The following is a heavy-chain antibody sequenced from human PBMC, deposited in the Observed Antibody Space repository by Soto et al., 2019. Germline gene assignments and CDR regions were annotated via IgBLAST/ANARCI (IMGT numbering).Heavy chain of an antibody. CDR1: GGSISSSSYY. J-gene: IGHJ4*02. D-gene: IGHD3-10*01. CDR3: ARRGITMVRGLDY. CDR2: IYYSGST. Sequence: QLQLQESGPGLVKPSETLSLTCTVSGGSISSSSYYWGWIRQPPGKGLEWIGSIYYSGSTYYNPSLKGRVTISVDTSKNQFSLKLSSVTAADTAVYYCARRGITMVRGLDYWGQGTLVTVSS. V-gene: IGHV4-39*01.